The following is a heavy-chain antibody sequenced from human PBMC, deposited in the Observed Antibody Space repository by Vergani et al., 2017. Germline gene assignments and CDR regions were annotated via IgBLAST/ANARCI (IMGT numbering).Heavy chain of an antibody. J-gene: IGHJ2*01. D-gene: IGHD2-21*01. CDR3: AADRGGGDCLYCGWYFDL. CDR2: ISAYNGNT. CDR1: GYTFTNYG. Sequence: QVQLVQSGAEVKKPGASVKVSCKASGYTFTNYGFSWVRQAPGQGLEWMGWISAYNGNTNYAQKLQGRVTMTTDTSTSTAYMELRSLRSDDTAVYYCAADRGGGDCLYCGWYFDLWGRGTLVTVSS. V-gene: IGHV1-18*01.